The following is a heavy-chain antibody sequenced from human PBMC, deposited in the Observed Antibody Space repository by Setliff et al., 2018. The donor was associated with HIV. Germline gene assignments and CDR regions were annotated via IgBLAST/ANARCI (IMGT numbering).Heavy chain of an antibody. CDR2: IRSDGSNK. Sequence: GGSLRLSCATSGLTFSNCGMHWVRQAPGKGLEWVASIRSDGSNKYYADSVTGRFTISRDDSKNSLYLQMNSLRAEDTAVYYCAKDKGQKYADYWGQGTVVTVSS. V-gene: IGHV3-30*02. D-gene: IGHD3-10*01. CDR3: AKDKGQKYADY. CDR1: GLTFSNCG. J-gene: IGHJ4*02.